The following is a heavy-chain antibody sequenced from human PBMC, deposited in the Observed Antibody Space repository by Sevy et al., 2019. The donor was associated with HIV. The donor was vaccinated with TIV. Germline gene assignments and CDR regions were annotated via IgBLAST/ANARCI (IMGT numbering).Heavy chain of an antibody. V-gene: IGHV1-69*13. J-gene: IGHJ5*02. D-gene: IGHD2-2*01. CDR2: IIPIFGTA. CDR1: GGTFSSYA. Sequence: ASVKVSCKASGGTFSSYAISWVRQAPGQGLEWMGGIIPIFGTANYAQKFQGRVTITADESTSTAYMELSSLRSEDTAVYYCARVGCSSTSCYAGSWFDPWGQGTLVTVSS. CDR3: ARVGCSSTSCYAGSWFDP.